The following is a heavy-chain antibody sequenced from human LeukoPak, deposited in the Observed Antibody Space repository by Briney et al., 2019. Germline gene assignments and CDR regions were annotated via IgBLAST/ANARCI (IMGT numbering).Heavy chain of an antibody. CDR1: GYSISSGYY. D-gene: IGHD1-20*01. CDR2: IYHSGST. CDR3: ARIGGGITGPFDY. Sequence: PSEXXXXTCTVSGYSISSGYYWGWIRQPPGKGLEWIGSIYHSGSTYYNPSLKSRVTISVDTSKNQFSLKLSSVTAADTAVYYCARIGGGITGPFDYWGQGTLVTVSS. V-gene: IGHV4-38-2*02. J-gene: IGHJ4*02.